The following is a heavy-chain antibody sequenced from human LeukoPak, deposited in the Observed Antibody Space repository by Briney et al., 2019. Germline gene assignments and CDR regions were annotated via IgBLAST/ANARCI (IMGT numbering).Heavy chain of an antibody. Sequence: GESLKISCKGSGYIFSTYWIGWVRQMPGKGLEWMGVIYPGDSDTTYGPSFQGQVTISIDKSIKIAYLQWRSLKASDTAMYYCARLGYYGSRRRFSPYYLDYWGQGTPVTVSS. CDR1: GYIFSTYW. CDR3: ARLGYYGSRRRFSPYYLDY. D-gene: IGHD3-10*01. CDR2: IYPGDSDT. V-gene: IGHV5-51*01. J-gene: IGHJ4*02.